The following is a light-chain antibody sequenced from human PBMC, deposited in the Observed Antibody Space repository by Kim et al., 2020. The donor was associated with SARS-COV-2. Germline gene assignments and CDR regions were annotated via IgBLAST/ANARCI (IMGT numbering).Light chain of an antibody. CDR3: GTWDDILLGVV. Sequence: GQKVSISCSGSHSNIGTHFVSWYQQLPGTVPKLLIYNNDKRPSGIPDRFSGSKSGTSATLGITGLQTGDQADYYCGTWDDILLGVVFGGGTQLTVL. V-gene: IGLV1-51*01. J-gene: IGLJ2*01. CDR1: HSNIGTHF. CDR2: NND.